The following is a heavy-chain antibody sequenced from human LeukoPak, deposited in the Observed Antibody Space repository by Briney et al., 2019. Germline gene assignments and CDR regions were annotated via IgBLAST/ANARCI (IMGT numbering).Heavy chain of an antibody. D-gene: IGHD3-10*01. V-gene: IGHV3-66*01. CDR2: IYSGGST. Sequence: GGSLRLSCAAPGFTVSSNYMSWVRQAPGKGLEWVSVIYSGGSTYYADSVKGRFTISRDNSKNTLYLQMNSLRAEDTAVYYCARVEGTGYFDYWGQGTLVTVSS. J-gene: IGHJ4*02. CDR3: ARVEGTGYFDY. CDR1: GFTVSSNY.